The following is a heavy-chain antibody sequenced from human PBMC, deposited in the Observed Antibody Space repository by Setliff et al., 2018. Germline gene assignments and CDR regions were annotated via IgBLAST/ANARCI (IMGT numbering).Heavy chain of an antibody. Sequence: PGGSLRLSCSVSGITFKNAWMTWVRQAPGKGPEWVSVTYASGAANYADSVKGRFTISRDNSKNTLYLQMNSLRAEDTAVYYCRLWLHETMRDYWGQGTSVTVSS. D-gene: IGHD3-10*01. CDR3: RLWLHETMRDY. V-gene: IGHV3-53*01. CDR2: TYASGAA. J-gene: IGHJ4*03. CDR1: GITFKNAW.